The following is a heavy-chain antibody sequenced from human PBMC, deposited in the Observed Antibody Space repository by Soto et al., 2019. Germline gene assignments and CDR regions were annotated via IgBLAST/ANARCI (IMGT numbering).Heavy chain of an antibody. Sequence: QVQLVESGGGVVQPGRSLRLSCAASGFTFSSYAMHWVRQAPGKGLEWVAAISYDGSNKYYADSVKGRFTISRDNSKNTLYQQMNSLRAEDTAVYYCARETYSSSWYGSPSWFDPWGQGTLVTVSS. CDR3: ARETYSSSWYGSPSWFDP. CDR1: GFTFSSYA. CDR2: ISYDGSNK. V-gene: IGHV3-30-3*01. D-gene: IGHD6-13*01. J-gene: IGHJ5*02.